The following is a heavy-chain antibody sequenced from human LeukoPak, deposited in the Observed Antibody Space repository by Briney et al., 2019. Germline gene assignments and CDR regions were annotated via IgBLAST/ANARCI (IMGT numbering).Heavy chain of an antibody. V-gene: IGHV3-74*01. D-gene: IGHD2-15*01. CDR1: GFTFNSYW. CDR3: ARGGSFHAFDI. CDR2: INRDGTDT. J-gene: IGHJ3*02. Sequence: PGGSLRLSCAASGFTFNSYWMHWVRQAPGKGLAWVSRINRDGTDTIYADSVKGRFTISRDNAKNTLYLQMNSLRAEDTAVYYCARGGSFHAFDIWGQGTVVTVSS.